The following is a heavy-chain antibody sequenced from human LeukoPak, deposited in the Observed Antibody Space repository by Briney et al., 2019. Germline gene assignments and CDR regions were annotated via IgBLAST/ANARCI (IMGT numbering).Heavy chain of an antibody. CDR1: GLTFSSYG. CDR3: AVYCSGGCYSGLV. V-gene: IGHV3-23*01. Sequence: GGSLRLSCVDPGLTFSSYGMTWVRQTPGKGLEWVSAITSASGTTYYADSVRGRFTVSRDNSKNTLYLQMNTLRAEDTAMYYCAVYCSGGCYSGLVWGQGTLVTVPS. CDR2: ITSASGTT. J-gene: IGHJ4*02. D-gene: IGHD2-21*02.